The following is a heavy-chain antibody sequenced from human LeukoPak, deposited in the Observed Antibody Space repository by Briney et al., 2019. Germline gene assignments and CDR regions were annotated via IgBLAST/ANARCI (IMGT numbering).Heavy chain of an antibody. CDR1: GYTFTGYY. CDR2: INPNSGGT. D-gene: IGHD3-3*01. V-gene: IGHV1-2*02. CDR3: ARAYYDFWSGYKGWFDP. Sequence: ASVKVSCKASGYTFTGYYMHWVRQAPGQGLEWMGWINPNSGGTNYAQKFQGRVTMTRDTSISTAYMELSRLRSDDTAVYYCARAYYDFWSGYKGWFDPWGQGTLVTVSS. J-gene: IGHJ5*02.